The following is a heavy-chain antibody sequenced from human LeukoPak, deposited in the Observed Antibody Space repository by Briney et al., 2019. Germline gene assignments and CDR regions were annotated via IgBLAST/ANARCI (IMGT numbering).Heavy chain of an antibody. D-gene: IGHD3-9*01. CDR1: GFAFSNYA. Sequence: GASLRLSCAASGFAFSNYAMSWVRQAPGKGLEWVSAITGSGGNTYYADSVKGRFTISRDNSKNTVFLQMNSLRAEDTAVYYCAKWGDYDVLTGYYVSDYWGQGTLVTVSS. CDR3: AKWGDYDVLTGYYVSDY. J-gene: IGHJ4*02. CDR2: ITGSGGNT. V-gene: IGHV3-23*01.